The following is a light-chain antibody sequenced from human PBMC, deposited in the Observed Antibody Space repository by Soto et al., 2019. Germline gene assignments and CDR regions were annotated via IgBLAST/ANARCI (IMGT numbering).Light chain of an antibody. J-gene: IGKJ1*01. CDR3: QQYGSSPPT. CDR2: GAS. V-gene: IGKV3-20*01. CDR1: QSVSSSY. Sequence: ESVLTQSPGTLSLSPWEREKFYCRASQSVSSSYLAWYQQKPGQAPRLLIYGASSRATGIPDRFSGSGSGTDFTLTISRLEPEDFAVYYCQQYGSSPPTFGQGTKVDI.